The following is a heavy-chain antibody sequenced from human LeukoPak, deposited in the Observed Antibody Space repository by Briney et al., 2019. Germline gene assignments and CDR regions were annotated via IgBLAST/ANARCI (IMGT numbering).Heavy chain of an antibody. J-gene: IGHJ6*02. Sequence: SETLSLTCAVYGGSFSGYYWSWIRQPPGKGLEWIGEINDSGSTNYNPSLKSRVTISVDTSKNQFSLKLSSVTAADTAVYYCARNQLLPYYYYYGMDVWGQGTTVTVSS. CDR2: INDSGST. CDR1: GGSFSGYY. CDR3: ARNQLLPYYYYYGMDV. D-gene: IGHD2-2*01. V-gene: IGHV4-34*01.